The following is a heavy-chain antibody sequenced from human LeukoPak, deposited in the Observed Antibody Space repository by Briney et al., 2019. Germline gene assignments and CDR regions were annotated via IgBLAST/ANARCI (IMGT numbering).Heavy chain of an antibody. CDR3: ARDPYSGSYGAFDI. V-gene: IGHV3-7*05. CDR1: GFTLRSYW. J-gene: IGHJ3*02. CDR2: LKQDGSEG. Sequence: GGSLRLSCAASGFTLRSYWMSWVRQAPGKGLEWVANLKQDGSEGIYVDSVKGRFTISRDNAENSLFLQMNSLRVEDTAVYYCARDPYSGSYGAFDIWGQGTMVTVS. D-gene: IGHD1-26*01.